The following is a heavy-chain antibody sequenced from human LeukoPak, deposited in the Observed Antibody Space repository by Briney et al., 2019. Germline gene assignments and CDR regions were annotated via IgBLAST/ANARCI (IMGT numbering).Heavy chain of an antibody. V-gene: IGHV3-53*01. CDR1: GFTVSSNY. CDR3: ARAPRGDYFDY. J-gene: IGHJ4*02. CDR2: IYSGGST. Sequence: PGGSLRLSCAASGFTVSSNYMSWVRQAPGKGLEWVSVIYSGGSTYYADSVKGRFTISRDNSKNTLYLQMNSLRAEDTAVYCCARAPRGDYFDYWGQGTLVTVSS. D-gene: IGHD3-10*01.